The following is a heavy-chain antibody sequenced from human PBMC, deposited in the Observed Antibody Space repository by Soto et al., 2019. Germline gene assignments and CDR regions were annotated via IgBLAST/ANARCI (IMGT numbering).Heavy chain of an antibody. J-gene: IGHJ4*02. CDR2: ISAYNCNT. CDR1: GYTFTSYG. CDR3: ARDRRDIVVVVAATRVGGSDY. Sequence: QVQLVQSGAEVKKPGVSVKVSCKASGYTFTSYGISWGRQAPGQGLEWMGWISAYNCNTNYAQKLQGRVTMTTDTSTSTAYMELRSLRSDDTAVYYCARDRRDIVVVVAATRVGGSDYWGQGTLVTVSS. D-gene: IGHD2-15*01. V-gene: IGHV1-18*01.